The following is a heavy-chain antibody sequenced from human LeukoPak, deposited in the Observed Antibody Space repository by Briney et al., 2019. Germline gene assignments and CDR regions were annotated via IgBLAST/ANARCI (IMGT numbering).Heavy chain of an antibody. CDR2: ISYDGTNE. V-gene: IGHV3-30*04. CDR3: AKVLSSSWGYFDY. CDR1: GFTFSSYA. Sequence: SLRLSCAASGFTFSSYAMHWVRQAPGKGLEWVAVISYDGTNEYSADSVKGRFTISRDNSKNTLYLQMNSLRAEDTAVYYCAKVLSSSWGYFDYWGQGTLVTVSS. D-gene: IGHD6-13*01. J-gene: IGHJ4*02.